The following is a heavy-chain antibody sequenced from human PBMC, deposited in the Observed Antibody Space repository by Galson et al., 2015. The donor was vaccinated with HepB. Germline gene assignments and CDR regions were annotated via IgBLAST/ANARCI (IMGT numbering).Heavy chain of an antibody. D-gene: IGHD7-27*01. J-gene: IGHJ4*02. Sequence: ETLSLTCTVSGGSISSYFWSWIRQPPGKGLEWIGHVYYSGRTDYNPSPRSRVTISIDTSKHHFSLQLNSVTAADTAVYYCVSQPGIRGAFGFDFWGQGTPVTVSS. CDR2: VYYSGRT. CDR3: VSQPGIRGAFGFDF. V-gene: IGHV4-59*01. CDR1: GGSISSYF.